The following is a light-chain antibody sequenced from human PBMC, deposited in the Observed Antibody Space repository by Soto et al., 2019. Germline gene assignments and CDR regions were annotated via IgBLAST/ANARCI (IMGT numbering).Light chain of an antibody. CDR1: QSISSW. V-gene: IGKV1-5*03. J-gene: IGKJ1*01. Sequence: DIKMTQSPSTLSASVGDRVTITCRASQSISSWLAWYQQKPGKAPKLLIYKASSLESGVPSRFSGSGSGTEFTLTISSLQTDDSATYYCQQYNSYWTFGQGTKVEI. CDR3: QQYNSYWT. CDR2: KAS.